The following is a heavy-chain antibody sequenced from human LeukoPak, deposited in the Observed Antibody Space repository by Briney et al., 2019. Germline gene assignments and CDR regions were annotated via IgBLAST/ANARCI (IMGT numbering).Heavy chain of an antibody. Sequence: GGSLRLSCAASGFTFSDYYMSWVRQAPGKGLEWVSYISSSGRTKYYADSVKGRFTISRDNAKNSLYLQMNSLRAEDTAVYYCARDIVRVAVAFDIWGQGTMVTVSS. CDR3: ARDIVRVAVAFDI. D-gene: IGHD3-10*01. J-gene: IGHJ3*02. V-gene: IGHV3-11*01. CDR2: ISSSGRTK. CDR1: GFTFSDYY.